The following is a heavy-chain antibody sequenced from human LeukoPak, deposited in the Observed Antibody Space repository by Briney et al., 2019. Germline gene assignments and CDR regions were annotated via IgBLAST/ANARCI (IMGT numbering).Heavy chain of an antibody. D-gene: IGHD1-26*01. CDR1: GGSISSYY. V-gene: IGHV4-59*01. CDR3: ARGDGGGTLPFDAFDI. CDR2: IYYSGST. Sequence: SETLSLTCTVSGGSISSYYWSWIRQPPGKGLEWIGYIYYSGSTNYNPSLKSRVTISVDTSKNQFSLKLSSVTAADTAVYYCARGDGGGTLPFDAFDIWGQGTMVTVSS. J-gene: IGHJ3*02.